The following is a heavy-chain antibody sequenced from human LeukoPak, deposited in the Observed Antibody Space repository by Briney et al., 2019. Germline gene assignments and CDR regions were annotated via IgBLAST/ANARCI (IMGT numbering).Heavy chain of an antibody. V-gene: IGHV4-39*07. CDR3: ARALWFGFDY. CDR2: ISYSGTT. J-gene: IGHJ4*02. D-gene: IGHD3-10*01. Sequence: PSETLSLTCTVSRASITSSPYFWGWIRQSPGKGLEWIGSISYSGTTYYNPSLKSRVTITVDKSKNQFSLKLSSVTAADTAVYYCARALWFGFDYWGQGSLVTVSS. CDR1: RASITSSPYF.